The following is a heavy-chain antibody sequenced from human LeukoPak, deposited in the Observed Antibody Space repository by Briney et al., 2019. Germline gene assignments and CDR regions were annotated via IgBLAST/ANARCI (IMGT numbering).Heavy chain of an antibody. CDR1: GGTFSSYT. D-gene: IGHD1-26*01. J-gene: IGHJ6*02. CDR2: INPNSGGT. Sequence: GASVKVSCKASGGTFSSYTISWVRQAPGQGLEWMGWINPNSGGTNYAQKFQGRVTMTRDTSISTAYMELSRLRSDDTAVYYCASGHKYSGSFPSRYYYYGMDVWGQGTTVTVSS. V-gene: IGHV1-2*02. CDR3: ASGHKYSGSFPSRYYYYGMDV.